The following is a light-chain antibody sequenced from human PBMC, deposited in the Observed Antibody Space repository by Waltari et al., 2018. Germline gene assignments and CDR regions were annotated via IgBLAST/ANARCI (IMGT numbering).Light chain of an antibody. Sequence: QSALTQPPSASGSPGQSVTIPCPGTSGDVGSYNYVSWYQQEPCKGPKLIIYDVSNRPSGVPDRFSGSKSGNTASLTVSGLQAEDEADYYCCSYAGSSNSVFGGGTKLTVL. CDR1: SGDVGSYNY. J-gene: IGLJ3*02. CDR2: DVS. V-gene: IGLV2-8*01. CDR3: CSYAGSSNSV.